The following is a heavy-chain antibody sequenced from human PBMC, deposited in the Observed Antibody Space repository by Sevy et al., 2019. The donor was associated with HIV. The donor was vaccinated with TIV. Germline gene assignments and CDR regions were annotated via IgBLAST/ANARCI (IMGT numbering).Heavy chain of an antibody. J-gene: IGHJ4*02. D-gene: IGHD6-19*01. CDR2: ISSAGSNK. Sequence: GGSLRLSCAASGLTFSSHAMHWVRQAPGKGLEWVAVISSAGSNKYYADSVKGRFTISRDNPKNTLYLQMNSLRPEDTAVYYCTRDAGYSIAWSPSDYWGQGTLVTVS. CDR3: TRDAGYSIAWSPSDY. CDR1: GLTFSSHA. V-gene: IGHV3-30-3*01.